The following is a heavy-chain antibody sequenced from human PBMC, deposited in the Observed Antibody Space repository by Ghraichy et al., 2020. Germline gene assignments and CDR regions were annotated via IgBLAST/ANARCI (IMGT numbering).Heavy chain of an antibody. D-gene: IGHD2-21*02. CDR1: GGSISSSNW. Sequence: SETLSLTCAVSGGSISSSNWWSWVRQPPGKGLEWIGEIYHSGSTNYNPSLKSRVTISVDKSKNQFSLKLSSVTAADTAVYYCARSLVVTAIPGDYYYYGMDVWGQGTTVTVSS. J-gene: IGHJ6*02. V-gene: IGHV4-4*02. CDR2: IYHSGST. CDR3: ARSLVVTAIPGDYYYYGMDV.